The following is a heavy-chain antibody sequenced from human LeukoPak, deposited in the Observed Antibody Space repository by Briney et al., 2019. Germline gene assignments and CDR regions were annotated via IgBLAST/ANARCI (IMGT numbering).Heavy chain of an antibody. Sequence: SETLSLTCTVSGGSISISTYYWGWIRQPPGKGLEWIGNIYYSGSTYYNPSLKRRVTISVDTSKNQFSLRLSSVTAADTAVYYCARLGTGYDSSGYSIGWFDPWGQGTLVIVPP. CDR3: ARLGTGYDSSGYSIGWFDP. J-gene: IGHJ5*02. D-gene: IGHD3-22*01. V-gene: IGHV4-39*01. CDR1: GGSISISTYY. CDR2: IYYSGST.